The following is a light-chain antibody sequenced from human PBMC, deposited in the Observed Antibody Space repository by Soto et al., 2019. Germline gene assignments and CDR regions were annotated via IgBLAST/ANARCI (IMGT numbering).Light chain of an antibody. Sequence: SATTGDRVTITCRASQLISSWLAWYQQKPGTPPKLLIYAASNLESGVPSRFSGSESGTEFTLTISSLQPEDFATYFCQQAASFPLTFGGVAIVDI. J-gene: IGKJ4*01. CDR1: QLISSW. CDR3: QQAASFPLT. CDR2: AAS. V-gene: IGKV1-12*01.